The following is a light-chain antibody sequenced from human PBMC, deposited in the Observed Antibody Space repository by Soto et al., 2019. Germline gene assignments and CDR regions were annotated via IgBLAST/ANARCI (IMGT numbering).Light chain of an antibody. V-gene: IGKV3-15*01. CDR1: QSISIN. CDR2: GAS. CDR3: QHYHNWPPWT. J-gene: IGKJ1*01. Sequence: EIVMTQSPATLSVSPGERATLSCRTSQSISINLAWYQQKPGQAPRLLIYGASTSATGIPAMFSGSGSGTEFTLSISSLQSEDFAVYYCQHYHNWPPWTFGQGTKVDIK.